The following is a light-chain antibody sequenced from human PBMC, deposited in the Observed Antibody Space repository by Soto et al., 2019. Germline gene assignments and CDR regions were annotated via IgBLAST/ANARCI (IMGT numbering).Light chain of an antibody. Sequence: DIQMTQSPSSVSASVGDRVPITCRASQGISGCLAWYQQKPGKAPTLLIYSASSLQSGVPSRFSGSGSGTEFTLTISSLQPEDFATYYCQQANSLPRTFGQGTKVEIK. J-gene: IGKJ1*01. V-gene: IGKV1-12*01. CDR1: QGISGC. CDR2: SAS. CDR3: QQANSLPRT.